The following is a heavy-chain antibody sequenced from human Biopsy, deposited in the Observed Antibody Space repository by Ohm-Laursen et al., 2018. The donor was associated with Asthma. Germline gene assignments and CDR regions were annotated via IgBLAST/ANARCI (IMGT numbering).Heavy chain of an antibody. CDR3: AKDLSKAVGGSNDYYYGMDV. V-gene: IGHV3-23*01. CDR2: ISGGGGGT. Sequence: GSLRLSCAASGFTFSNYAMTWVRQAPGKGLEWVSAISGGGGGTKYADSVKGRFTTSRDNSKNTLSLQMSSLRAEDTALYYCAKDLSKAVGGSNDYYYGMDVWGQGTTVTVAS. D-gene: IGHD6-19*01. CDR1: GFTFSNYA. J-gene: IGHJ6*02.